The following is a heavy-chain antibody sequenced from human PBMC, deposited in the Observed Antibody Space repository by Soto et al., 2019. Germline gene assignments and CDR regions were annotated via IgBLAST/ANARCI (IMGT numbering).Heavy chain of an antibody. CDR1: GFTFNTYA. V-gene: IGHV3-23*01. CDR3: ATRWGTEQR. Sequence: GGSLRLSCAASGFTFNTYAMNWVRQAPGKGLEWVSGISGNGGSTYYADSVKGRFTISRDNPKNTLYLQMNTLRADDTAVYYCATRWGTEQRWGKGTLATASS. J-gene: IGHJ4*02. CDR2: ISGNGGST. D-gene: IGHD7-27*01.